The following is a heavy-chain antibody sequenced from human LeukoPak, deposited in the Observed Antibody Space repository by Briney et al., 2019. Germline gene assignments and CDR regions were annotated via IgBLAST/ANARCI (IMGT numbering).Heavy chain of an antibody. D-gene: IGHD2-2*01. V-gene: IGHV3-23*01. J-gene: IGHJ3*02. CDR2: ISGSGGST. CDR1: GFTFSSYA. CDR3: ARHLVPTAMLTAFDI. Sequence: QTGRSLRLSWAASGFTFSSYAMSWVRQAPGKGLEWVSGISGSGGSTYYADSVKGRFTISRDNSKNTLYLQMNSLRAEDTAVYYCARHLVPTAMLTAFDIWGQGTMVTVSS.